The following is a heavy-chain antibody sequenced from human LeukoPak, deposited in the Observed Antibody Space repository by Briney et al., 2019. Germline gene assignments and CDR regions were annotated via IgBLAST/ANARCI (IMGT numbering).Heavy chain of an antibody. V-gene: IGHV3-30*02. CDR2: IRYDGSNK. J-gene: IGHJ4*02. CDR3: TREEKSFDY. Sequence: PGGSLRLSCAASGFTFSSYGVHWVRQAPGKGLEWVAFIRYDGSNKYYADSVKGRFTISRDNSKNTLYLHMNSLRAEDTAVYYCTREEKSFDYWGQGTLVTVSS. CDR1: GFTFSSYG.